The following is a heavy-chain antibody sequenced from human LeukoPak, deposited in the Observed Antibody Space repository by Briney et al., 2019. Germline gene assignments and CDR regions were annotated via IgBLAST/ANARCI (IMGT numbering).Heavy chain of an antibody. D-gene: IGHD2-15*01. CDR3: ARQRLVGPHLFDP. CDR1: GGSISSSSYY. V-gene: IGHV4-39*01. CDR2: VYYSGST. Sequence: NPSETLSLTCTVSGGSISSSSYYWGWIRQPPGKGLEWIGSVYYSGSTYYNPSLKSRVTISVDTSKNQFSLKLSSVTAADTAVYYCARQRLVGPHLFDPWGQGTLVTVSS. J-gene: IGHJ5*02.